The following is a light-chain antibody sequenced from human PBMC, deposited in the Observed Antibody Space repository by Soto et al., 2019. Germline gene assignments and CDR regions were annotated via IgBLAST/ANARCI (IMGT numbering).Light chain of an antibody. Sequence: ETVLTQSPGTLSLSPGERATLSCRASQSVSSSYLAWYQQKPGQAPRLLIYDASNRATGIPARFSGSGSGTDFTLTISRLEPEDFAVYYCQQDGSSPETFGQGTKVDIK. CDR3: QQDGSSPET. V-gene: IGKV3-20*01. CDR1: QSVSSSY. CDR2: DAS. J-gene: IGKJ1*01.